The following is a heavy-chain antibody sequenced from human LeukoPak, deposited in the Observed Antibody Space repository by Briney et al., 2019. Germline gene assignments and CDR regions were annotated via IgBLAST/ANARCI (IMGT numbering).Heavy chain of an antibody. CDR3: ASADYYYDSYAFDI. Sequence: SETLSLTCTVSGGSISSYYWSWIRQPPGKGLEWIGYIYYSGSTNYNPSLKSRVTISVDTSKNQFSLKLSSVTAADTAVYYCASADYYYDSYAFDIWGQGTMVTVSS. CDR1: GGSISSYY. D-gene: IGHD3-22*01. CDR2: IYYSGST. J-gene: IGHJ3*02. V-gene: IGHV4-59*08.